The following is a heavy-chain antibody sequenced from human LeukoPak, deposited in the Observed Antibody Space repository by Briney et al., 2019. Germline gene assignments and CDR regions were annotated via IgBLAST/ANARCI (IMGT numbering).Heavy chain of an antibody. CDR2: IRYDGSNK. CDR1: GFTSSSYG. J-gene: IGHJ4*02. Sequence: GGSLRLSCAASGFTSSSYGMHWVRQAPGKGLEWVAFIRYDGSNKYYADSVKGRFTISRDNSKNTLYLQMNSLRAEDTAVYYCAKDFQRITIFGGDPYYFDYWGQGTLVTVSS. CDR3: AKDFQRITIFGGDPYYFDY. V-gene: IGHV3-30*02. D-gene: IGHD3-3*01.